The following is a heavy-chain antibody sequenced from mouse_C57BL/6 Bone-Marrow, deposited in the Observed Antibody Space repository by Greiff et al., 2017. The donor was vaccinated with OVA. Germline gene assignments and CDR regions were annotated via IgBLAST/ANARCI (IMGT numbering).Heavy chain of an antibody. D-gene: IGHD2-3*01. CDR2: ISSGGSYP. CDR3: ASADGYYLDY. J-gene: IGHJ2*01. CDR1: GFTFSSYG. V-gene: IGHV5-6*01. Sequence: EVQVVESGGDLVKPGGSLKLSCAASGFTFSSYGMSWFRQTPDKRLEWVATISSGGSYPYYPDSVKGRFTISRDNAKNTLYLQMSSLKSEDTAMYYCASADGYYLDYWGQGTTLTVSS.